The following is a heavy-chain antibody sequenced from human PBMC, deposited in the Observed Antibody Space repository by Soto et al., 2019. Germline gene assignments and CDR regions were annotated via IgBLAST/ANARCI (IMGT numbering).Heavy chain of an antibody. V-gene: IGHV3-23*01. CDR1: GLTFSNYA. CDR2: INNGGVAT. Sequence: GGSLRLSCAASGLTFSNYAMSWVRQAPGKGLEWVSTINNGGVATYYADSVKGRFTISRDNSKNTLYLQMNSLRAEDTAVYYCAKDRGFGVGYFDYWGRGTLVTVSS. J-gene: IGHJ4*02. CDR3: AKDRGFGVGYFDY. D-gene: IGHD3-3*01.